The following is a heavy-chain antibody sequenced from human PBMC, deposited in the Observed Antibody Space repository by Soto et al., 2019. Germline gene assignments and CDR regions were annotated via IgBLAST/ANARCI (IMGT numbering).Heavy chain of an antibody. Sequence: GASVKVSCKASGYTFTSYYMYWVRQAPGQGLEWMGIINLGGGSTSYAQKFQGRVTVTRDTSTSTVYMELSSLRSEDTAVYYCASAYCGGDCYSPLDPWGQGTLVTVSS. D-gene: IGHD2-21*02. J-gene: IGHJ5*02. V-gene: IGHV1-46*01. CDR3: ASAYCGGDCYSPLDP. CDR1: GYTFTSYY. CDR2: INLGGGST.